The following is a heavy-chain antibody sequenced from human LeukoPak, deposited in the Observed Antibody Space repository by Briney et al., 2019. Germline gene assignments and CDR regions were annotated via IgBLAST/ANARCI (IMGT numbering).Heavy chain of an antibody. CDR1: GFTFSSYE. CDR2: ISSSGSTI. CDR3: ARGLGHYDFWSGYYRY. Sequence: PGGSLRLSCAASGFTFSSYEMNWVRQAPGKGLEWVSYISSSGSTIYYADSVKGRFTISRDNAKNSLYLQMNSLRAEDTAVYYCARGLGHYDFWSGYYRYWGQGTLVTVSS. V-gene: IGHV3-48*03. J-gene: IGHJ4*02. D-gene: IGHD3-3*01.